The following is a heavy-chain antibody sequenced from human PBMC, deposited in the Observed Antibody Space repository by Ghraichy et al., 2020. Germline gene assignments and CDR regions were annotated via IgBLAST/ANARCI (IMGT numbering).Heavy chain of an antibody. CDR1: GGSIITNTYY. J-gene: IGHJ5*02. V-gene: IGHV4-39*01. D-gene: IGHD2-2*01. CDR2: SYYSGIT. Sequence: SQTLSLTCTVSGGSIITNTYYWGWIRQPPEKGLEWIGNSYYSGITYYNPSLKSRVTISVDTSKNQFSLRLTSVTAADTAVYYCARVVPTAVGCFDPWGQGTLVTFSS. CDR3: ARVVPTAVGCFDP.